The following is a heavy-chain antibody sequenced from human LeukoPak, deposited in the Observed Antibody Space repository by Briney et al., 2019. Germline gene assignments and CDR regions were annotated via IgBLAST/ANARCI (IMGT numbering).Heavy chain of an antibody. D-gene: IGHD2-2*01. Sequence: ASVKVSCKASGGTFSSYAISWVRQAPGQGLEWMGGIIPIFGTANYAQKFQGRVTITADESTSTAYMELSSLRSEDTAVYYCARSEDIVVVPAAGTPDYWGQGTLVTVPS. V-gene: IGHV1-69*13. CDR3: ARSEDIVVVPAAGTPDY. J-gene: IGHJ4*02. CDR2: IIPIFGTA. CDR1: GGTFSSYA.